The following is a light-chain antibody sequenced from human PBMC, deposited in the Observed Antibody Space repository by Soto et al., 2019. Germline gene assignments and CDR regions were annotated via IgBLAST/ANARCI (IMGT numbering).Light chain of an antibody. V-gene: IGLV1-44*01. CDR1: SSNIGSNT. CDR3: AAWDDSLNGPV. Sequence: QSVLTQPPSASGTPGQRVTISCSGSSSNIGSNTVNWYQQLPGTAPKLLIYSNNQRPSGVPDRFSGSKSGTSASLAISWLQSDDEADYYCAAWDDSLNGPVFGGWTKLTVL. J-gene: IGLJ3*02. CDR2: SNN.